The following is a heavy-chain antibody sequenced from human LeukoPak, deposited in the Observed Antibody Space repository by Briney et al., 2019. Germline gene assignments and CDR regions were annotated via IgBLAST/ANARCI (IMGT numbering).Heavy chain of an antibody. V-gene: IGHV1-8*02. Sequence: ASSKISCKTSSYTFTTYDINWWRQATGQQLEGRRWMNPNNSDTGYAQKFQGRVTMTRDSSISTAYMELSRLTSEDTAVYYCARMDYYDSRDNWFDPSGEGTLLIVSS. CDR3: ARMDYYDSRDNWFDP. CDR1: SYTFTTYD. J-gene: IGHJ5*02. D-gene: IGHD3-22*01. CDR2: MNPNNSDT.